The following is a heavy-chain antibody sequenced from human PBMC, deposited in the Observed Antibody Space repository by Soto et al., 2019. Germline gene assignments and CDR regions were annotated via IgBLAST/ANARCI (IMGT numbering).Heavy chain of an antibody. D-gene: IGHD2-15*01. CDR2: INSDGSVS. V-gene: IGHV3-74*01. J-gene: IGHJ6*03. CDR3: ARGDCVGGTCYSLAGPCYCDMDV. Sequence: EVQLVESGGGLVQPGGSLRLSCAASGFTFSNYWMYWVRQAPGKGLVWVSRINSDGSVSSYADSVKGRLTISRDNVKNPLYLQMDSLRAEDTAVYYCARGDCVGGTCYSLAGPCYCDMDVWVTGTTVTVFS. CDR1: GFTFSNYW.